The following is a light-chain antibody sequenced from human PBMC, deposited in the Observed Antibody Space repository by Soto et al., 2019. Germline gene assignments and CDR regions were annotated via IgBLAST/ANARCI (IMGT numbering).Light chain of an antibody. CDR3: QQYGNSPYT. CDR2: DAS. V-gene: IGKV3-20*01. CDR1: QSVSSTF. Sequence: EIVLMQSPSTLSLSPGERATLSCRAGQSVSSTFLSWYQQKPGQAPRLLIFDASSRATGIPDRFSGSGSGTDFTLTISRLEPEDFAVYFCQQYGNSPYTFGPGTKLEI. J-gene: IGKJ2*01.